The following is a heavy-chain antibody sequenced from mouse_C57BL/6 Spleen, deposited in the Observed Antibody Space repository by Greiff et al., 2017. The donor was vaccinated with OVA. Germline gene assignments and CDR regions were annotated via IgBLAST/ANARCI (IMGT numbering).Heavy chain of an antibody. Sequence: QVQLQQSGAELVRPGASVTLSCKASGYTFTDYEMHWVKQTPVHGLEWIGAIDPETGGSASNQKFKGKAILTADKSSSTAYMELRSLTSEDSAVYYCTRDTTVTPYYAMDYWGQGTSVTVSS. CDR3: TRDTTVTPYYAMDY. J-gene: IGHJ4*01. D-gene: IGHD1-1*01. V-gene: IGHV1-15*01. CDR2: IDPETGGS. CDR1: GYTFTDYE.